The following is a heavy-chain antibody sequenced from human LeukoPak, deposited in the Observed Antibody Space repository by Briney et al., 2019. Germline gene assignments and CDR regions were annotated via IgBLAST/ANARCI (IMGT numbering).Heavy chain of an antibody. J-gene: IGHJ4*02. V-gene: IGHV3-74*01. CDR1: EFTFSSYW. CDR3: ARDTIWFGELSPYFDY. Sequence: GGSLRLSCEDSEFTFSSYWMHWVRQAPGKGLVWVSRISTDGSSTSYADSVKGRFTISRDNAKNSLYLQMNSLRAEDTAVYYCARDTIWFGELSPYFDYWGQGTLVTVSS. CDR2: ISTDGSST. D-gene: IGHD3-10*01.